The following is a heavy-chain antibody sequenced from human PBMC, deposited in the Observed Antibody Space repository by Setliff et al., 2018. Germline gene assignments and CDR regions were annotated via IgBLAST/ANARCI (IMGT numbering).Heavy chain of an antibody. CDR1: GESIRSNNW. J-gene: IGHJ4*02. D-gene: IGHD7-27*01. CDR3: ARYTPKLPELGIYGWFDY. CDR2: IYYTGIT. Sequence: PSETLSLTCTVSGESIRSNNWWNWVRQPPGKGLEWIGDIYYTGITYYNPSLKSRVTISVDTSKNHFSLKLTSVTAADTAAYYCARYTPKLPELGIYGWFDYWGQGTPVTVSS. V-gene: IGHV4-4*02.